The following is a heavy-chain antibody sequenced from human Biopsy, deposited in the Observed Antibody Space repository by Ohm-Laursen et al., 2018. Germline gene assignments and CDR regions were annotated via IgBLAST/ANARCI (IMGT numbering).Heavy chain of an antibody. D-gene: IGHD3-10*01. J-gene: IGHJ4*01. CDR1: GSSIRTFDYY. Sequence: SDTLSLTCSVSGSSIRTFDYYWGWVRQPPGKGLEWIGCVFYSGTTYYNPSLKRRVTISQDESNNQFSLTLTSVTARDTADYYCARIYFYGLGSSDFFFDAWGHGTPVAVSS. CDR3: ARIYFYGLGSSDFFFDA. CDR2: VFYSGTT. V-gene: IGHV4-39*01.